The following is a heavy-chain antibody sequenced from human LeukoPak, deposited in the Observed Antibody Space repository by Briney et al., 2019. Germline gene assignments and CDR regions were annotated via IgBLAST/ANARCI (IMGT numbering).Heavy chain of an antibody. CDR2: ISSSGGTT. D-gene: IGHD6-19*01. J-gene: IGHJ4*02. V-gene: IGHV3-23*01. CDR3: AKAGIAVPATPEY. Sequence: GGSLRLSCAASGFTFSGYAMNWVRQAPGKGLEWVSVISSSGGTTYYSDSVKGRFIISRDNSKNTLYLQMNSLRAEDTAVYYCAKAGIAVPATPEYCGQGTQVTVSS. CDR1: GFTFSGYA.